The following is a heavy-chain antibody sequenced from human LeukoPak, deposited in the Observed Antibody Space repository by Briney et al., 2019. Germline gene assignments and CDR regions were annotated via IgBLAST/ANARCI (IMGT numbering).Heavy chain of an antibody. Sequence: PGGSLRLSCAASGFTFDNYAMHWVRQAPGKGMEWVSLISGDGGSTYYADSVKGRFTISRDNSKNSLYLQMNSLRTEDTALYYCAKVVGDWFDPWGQGTLVTVSS. CDR1: GFTFDNYA. CDR2: ISGDGGST. J-gene: IGHJ5*02. V-gene: IGHV3-43*02. CDR3: AKVVGDWFDP. D-gene: IGHD2-2*01.